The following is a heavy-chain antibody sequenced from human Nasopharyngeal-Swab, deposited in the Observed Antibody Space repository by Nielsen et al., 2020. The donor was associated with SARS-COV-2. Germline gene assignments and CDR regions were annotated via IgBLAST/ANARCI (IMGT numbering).Heavy chain of an antibody. J-gene: IGHJ3*02. V-gene: IGHV4-59*08. CDR2: INYSGST. D-gene: IGHD3-9*01. Sequence: GSLRLSCTVSGDSISSYYWSWIRQPPGKGLEWIGHINYSGSTNYNPSLKSRVTISVDTSKNQFSLKLSSVTAADTAVYYCARRLRYFDWLLPEGDAFDIWGQGTMVTVSS. CDR3: ARRLRYFDWLLPEGDAFDI. CDR1: GDSISSYY.